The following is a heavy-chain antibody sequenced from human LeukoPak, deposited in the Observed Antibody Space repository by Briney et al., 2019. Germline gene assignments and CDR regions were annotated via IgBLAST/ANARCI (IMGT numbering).Heavy chain of an antibody. CDR2: ISAYNGNT. V-gene: IGHV1-18*01. J-gene: IGHJ6*02. CDR1: GYTFTIYG. Sequence: GASVTVSCTASGYTFTIYGISWVRQAPGQGLEWMGWISAYNGNTNYAQKLQGRVTMTTDTSTSTAYMELRSLRSDDTAVYYCARDRWNYLPGVDYYYGMDVWGQGTTVTVSS. CDR3: ARDRWNYLPGVDYYYGMDV. D-gene: IGHD1-7*01.